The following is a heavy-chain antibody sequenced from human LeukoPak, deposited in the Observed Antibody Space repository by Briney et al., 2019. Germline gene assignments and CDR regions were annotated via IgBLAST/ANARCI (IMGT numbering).Heavy chain of an antibody. D-gene: IGHD1-1*01. CDR1: GYTFTNYF. J-gene: IGHJ4*02. Sequence: GASVKVSCKASGYTFTNYFLYWVRQAPGQGLEWMGWIYPNTGGTKSTQKFQGRVSMTRDTSINTAYMEMINLTSADTAVYYCAREPGTATGYWGQGTLVTVSS. CDR3: AREPGTATGY. V-gene: IGHV1-2*02. CDR2: IYPNTGGT.